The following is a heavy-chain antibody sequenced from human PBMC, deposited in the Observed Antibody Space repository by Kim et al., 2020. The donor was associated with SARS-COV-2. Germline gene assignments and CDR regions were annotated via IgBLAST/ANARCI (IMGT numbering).Heavy chain of an antibody. J-gene: IGHJ4*02. Sequence: GGSLRLSCAASGFTFSSYGMHWVRQAPGKGLEWVVVIWYDGSNKYYADSVKGRFTISRDNSKNTLYLQMNSLRAEDTAVYYCASSRGFDYWGQGTLVTVSS. CDR2: IWYDGSNK. V-gene: IGHV3-33*01. CDR1: GFTFSSYG. CDR3: ASSRGFDY.